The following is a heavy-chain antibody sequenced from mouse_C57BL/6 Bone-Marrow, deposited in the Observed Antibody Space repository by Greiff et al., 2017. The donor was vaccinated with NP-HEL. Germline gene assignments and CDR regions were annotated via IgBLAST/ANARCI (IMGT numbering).Heavy chain of an antibody. CDR1: GYTFTSYW. Sequence: VQLQQPGAELVKPGASVKVSCKASGYTFTSYWMHWVKQRPGQGLEWIGRIHPSDSDTNYNQKFKGKATLTVDKSSSTAYMQLRSLTSEDSAVYFCAITWLLRSFDYWGQGTTLTVSS. CDR2: IHPSDSDT. J-gene: IGHJ2*01. D-gene: IGHD2-3*01. CDR3: AITWLLRSFDY. V-gene: IGHV1-74*01.